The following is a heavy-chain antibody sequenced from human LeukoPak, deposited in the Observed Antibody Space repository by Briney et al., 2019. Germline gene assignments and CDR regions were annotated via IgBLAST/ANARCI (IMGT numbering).Heavy chain of an antibody. CDR2: INPSGGST. CDR1: GYTFTSYD. CDR3: ARDEWYYDSSGYLGGY. Sequence: ASVKVSCKASGYTFTSYDMRWVRQAPGQGHEWMGVINPSGGSTNYAQKFQGRVTITRDRSTSTVYMELSSLRSEDTAAYYCARDEWYYDSSGYLGGYWGQGTLVSVSS. V-gene: IGHV1-46*01. J-gene: IGHJ4*02. D-gene: IGHD3-22*01.